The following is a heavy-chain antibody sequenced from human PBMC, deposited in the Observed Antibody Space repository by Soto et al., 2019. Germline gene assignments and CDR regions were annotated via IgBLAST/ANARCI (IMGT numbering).Heavy chain of an antibody. Sequence: SVKVSCKTSGFNFRTTAVQWVRQARGQRLEWIGWIVVGSGNTNYAQKFQERVTITRDMSTSTAYMDVSSLRSEDTAVYYCAADPYYYDSSDYYSFDQWGQGTLVTVS. CDR2: IVVGSGNT. CDR1: GFNFRTTA. J-gene: IGHJ4*02. D-gene: IGHD3-22*01. V-gene: IGHV1-58*01. CDR3: AADPYYYDSSDYYSFDQ.